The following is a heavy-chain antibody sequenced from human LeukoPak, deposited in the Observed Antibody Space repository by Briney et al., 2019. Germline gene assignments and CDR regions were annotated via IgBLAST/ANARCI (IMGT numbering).Heavy chain of an antibody. CDR2: ISSSSSYI. V-gene: IGHV3-21*01. D-gene: IGHD3-10*01. Sequence: GGSLRLSCVASGFTFSSYCMNWVRQAPGKGLEWVSSISSSSSYIYYADSVKGRFTISRDNAKNSLYLQMNSLRAEDTAVYYCARGLTYYYGSGSYYPGVDYWGQGTLVTVSS. CDR3: ARGLTYYYGSGSYYPGVDY. J-gene: IGHJ4*02. CDR1: GFTFSSYC.